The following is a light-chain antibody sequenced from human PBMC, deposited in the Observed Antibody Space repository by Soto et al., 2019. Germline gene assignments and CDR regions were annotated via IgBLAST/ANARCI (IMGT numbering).Light chain of an antibody. J-gene: IGKJ2*01. V-gene: IGKV1-39*01. CDR2: DAS. Sequence: DIRLTQSPSSLSVSVGDRVTIRCRASQGISTYLNWYQQKSGRAPDLLIYDASTLQSGVPSRFTGSGSGTDFTLNVTTLQPEDVATYYCQQGHATPYTFGQGTKLEIK. CDR3: QQGHATPYT. CDR1: QGISTY.